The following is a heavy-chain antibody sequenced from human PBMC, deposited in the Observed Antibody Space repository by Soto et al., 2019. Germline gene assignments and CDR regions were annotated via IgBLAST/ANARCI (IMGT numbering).Heavy chain of an antibody. Sequence: QVQLVQSGAEVKKPGSSVKVSCKASGGTFSSYAISWVRQAPGQGLEWMGGIIPIFGTANYAQKFQGRVTITADESTSTGEMELSSLRPEDTAVYYCARDQGCGGACYQHWYFDLWGRGTLGTGSA. D-gene: IGHD2-21*02. CDR1: GGTFSSYA. V-gene: IGHV1-69*01. CDR2: IIPIFGTA. CDR3: ARDQGCGGACYQHWYFDL. J-gene: IGHJ2*01.